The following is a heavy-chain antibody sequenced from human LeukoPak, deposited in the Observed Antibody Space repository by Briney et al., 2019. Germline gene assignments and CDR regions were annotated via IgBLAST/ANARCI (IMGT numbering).Heavy chain of an antibody. Sequence: PSETLSLTCTVSGGPIGTYFWSWIRQPPGKGLEWIGYIYYSGSTTYNPSLKRRVTISVDTSKNQFSLKLNSVTAADTAMYYCARGFAYGDTGSFDYWGQGTLVTVSS. CDR1: GGPIGTYF. J-gene: IGHJ4*02. V-gene: IGHV4-59*01. D-gene: IGHD4-17*01. CDR3: ARGFAYGDTGSFDY. CDR2: IYYSGST.